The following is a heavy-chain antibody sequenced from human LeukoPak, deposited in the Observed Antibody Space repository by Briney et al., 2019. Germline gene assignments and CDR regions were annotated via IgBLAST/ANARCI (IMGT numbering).Heavy chain of an antibody. Sequence: ASVKVSCKASGYTFTGYYMHWVRHAPGQGLEWMGWINPNSGGTNYAQKFQGRVTMTRDTSISTAYMELSRLRSDDTAVYYCARSASIARRDGYNFVYWGQGTLVTVSS. CDR1: GYTFTGYY. CDR2: INPNSGGT. J-gene: IGHJ4*02. D-gene: IGHD5-24*01. CDR3: ARSASIARRDGYNFVY. V-gene: IGHV1-2*02.